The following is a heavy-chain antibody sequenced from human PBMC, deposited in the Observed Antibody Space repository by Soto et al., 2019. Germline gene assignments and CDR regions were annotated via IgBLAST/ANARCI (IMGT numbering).Heavy chain of an antibody. CDR1: GFTFSSYA. Sequence: GGSLRLSCAASGFTFSSYAMHWVRQAPGKGLEYVSAISSNGGSTYYANSVKGRFTISRDNSKNTLYLQMGSLRAEDMAVYYCARDSKRDHIVVVPAAKLSYYYMDVWGKGTTVTVSS. J-gene: IGHJ6*03. V-gene: IGHV3-64*01. CDR2: ISSNGGST. CDR3: ARDSKRDHIVVVPAAKLSYYYMDV. D-gene: IGHD2-2*01.